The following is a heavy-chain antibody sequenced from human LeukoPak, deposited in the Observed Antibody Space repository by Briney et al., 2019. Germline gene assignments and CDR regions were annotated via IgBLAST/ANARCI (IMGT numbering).Heavy chain of an antibody. CDR2: IYYSGNT. J-gene: IGHJ5*02. CDR1: GGSISSHY. V-gene: IGHV4-59*11. Sequence: SETLSLTCTVSGGSISSHYWSWIRQPPGKGLEWIGYIYYSGNTNYNPSLKSRVTISVDTSKNQFSLKLSSVTAADTAVYYCARERSMVRGVSWFDPWGQGTLVTVSS. D-gene: IGHD3-10*01. CDR3: ARERSMVRGVSWFDP.